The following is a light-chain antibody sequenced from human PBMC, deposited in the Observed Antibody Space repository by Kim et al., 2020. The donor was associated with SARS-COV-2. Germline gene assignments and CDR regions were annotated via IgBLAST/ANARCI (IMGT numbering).Light chain of an antibody. V-gene: IGLV1-47*01. CDR1: SSKVGTKY. J-gene: IGLJ2*01. Sequence: RRFTISCSASSSKVGTKYVYWCQQLPGTAPNSLIYKNIQRPSGVPDRFSGSKSGASASLAISGLRSEDEADYYCAAWDDSLSVLLFGGGTQLTVL. CDR2: KNI. CDR3: AAWDDSLSVLL.